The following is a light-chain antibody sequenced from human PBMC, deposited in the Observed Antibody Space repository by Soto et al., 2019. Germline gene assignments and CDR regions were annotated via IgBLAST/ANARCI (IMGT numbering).Light chain of an antibody. Sequence: EIVMTQSPATLSVSPGERATLSCRASQSVSSNLAWYQQKPGKAPRLLIYGASNRATGIPARFSGSGSGTEFTLTISSLQSEDFAVYYCQQYNNWPRTFGQGTKV. J-gene: IGKJ1*01. V-gene: IGKV3-15*01. CDR2: GAS. CDR3: QQYNNWPRT. CDR1: QSVSSN.